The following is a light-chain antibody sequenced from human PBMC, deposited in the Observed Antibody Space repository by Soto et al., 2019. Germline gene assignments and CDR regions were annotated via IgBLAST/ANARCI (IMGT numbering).Light chain of an antibody. CDR2: GVT. CDR3: SSFTTSYFYV. V-gene: IGLV2-14*01. CDR1: GSDIGAYNY. J-gene: IGLJ1*01. Sequence: QSALTQPASVSGSPGQSITISCTGSGSDIGAYNYVSWYQQHPGKAPKLLIHGVTRRPAGVSSRFSASKSAYTASLSISGFQAEDEANYYCSSFTTSYFYVFGPGTKLTVL.